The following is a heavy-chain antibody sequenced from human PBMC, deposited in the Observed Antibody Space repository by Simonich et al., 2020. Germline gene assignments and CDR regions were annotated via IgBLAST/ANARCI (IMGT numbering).Heavy chain of an antibody. CDR3: ARHKGYCSGGSCYSHWYFDL. V-gene: IGHV4-39*01. D-gene: IGHD2-15*01. CDR2: IFSTGST. Sequence: QLQLQESGPGLVKPSETLSLTCTVSGGSISSSSYYWGGIRQPPGKGLEWIGGIFSTGSTNDNPSLKGRVPISVETSKNQFSLKLSSVTAADTAVYYCARHKGYCSGGSCYSHWYFDLWGRGTLVTVSS. CDR1: GGSISSSSYY. J-gene: IGHJ2*01.